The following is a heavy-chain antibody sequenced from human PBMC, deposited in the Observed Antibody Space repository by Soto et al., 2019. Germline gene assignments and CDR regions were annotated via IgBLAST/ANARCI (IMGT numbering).Heavy chain of an antibody. Sequence: QVQLQESGPGLVKPSQTLSHTCTVSGGSISSGGYYWSWIRQHPGKGLEWIGYIYYSGSTYYNPSLKSRVTISVDTSKNQYSLKLSSVTAAVTAVYYCAREGGIVGATAADYWGQGTLVTVSS. CDR3: AREGGIVGATAADY. D-gene: IGHD1-26*01. CDR1: GGSISSGGYY. V-gene: IGHV4-31*03. CDR2: IYYSGST. J-gene: IGHJ4*02.